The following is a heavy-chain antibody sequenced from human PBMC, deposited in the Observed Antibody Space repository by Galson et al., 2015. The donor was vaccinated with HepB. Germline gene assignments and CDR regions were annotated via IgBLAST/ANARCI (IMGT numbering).Heavy chain of an antibody. V-gene: IGHV3-48*02. CDR3: ARGRPHGMDV. CDR2: ISDRSATI. J-gene: IGHJ6*02. CDR1: GFTFSIYS. Sequence: SLRLSCAASGFTFSIYSMTWVRQAPGKGLEWISYISDRSATIYYADSVKGRFTIPRDNAKNSLYLQMNSLKDEDTAVYHCARGRPHGMDVWGQGTTVIASS.